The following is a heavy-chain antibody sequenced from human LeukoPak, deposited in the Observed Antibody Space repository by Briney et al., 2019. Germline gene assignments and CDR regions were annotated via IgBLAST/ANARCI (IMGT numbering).Heavy chain of an antibody. D-gene: IGHD3/OR15-3a*01. CDR3: ARLDYYFDY. CDR2: IKQDGSEK. J-gene: IGHJ4*02. CDR1: GFTFSSYW. Sequence: GGSLRLSCAASGFTFSSYWMSWVRQAPGKGPEWVANIKQDGSEKNYVDSVKGRFTISRDNAKNSLYLHMNSLRAEDTAVYYCARLDYYFDYWGQGTLVTVSS. V-gene: IGHV3-7*01.